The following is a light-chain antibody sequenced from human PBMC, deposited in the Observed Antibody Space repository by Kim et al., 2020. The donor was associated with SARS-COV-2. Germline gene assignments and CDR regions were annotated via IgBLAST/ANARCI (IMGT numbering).Light chain of an antibody. J-gene: IGLJ1*01. CDR2: EVT. CDR3: TSYAGNSYV. V-gene: IGLV2-8*01. CDR1: SSDVGGYND. Sequence: PGQSVAISCTGTSSDVGGYNDVSWYQQHPGKAPRLMIYEVTRRPAGVPDRFSGSKSGNTASLTVSGLQAEDEADYYCTSYAGNSYVFGTGTKVTVL.